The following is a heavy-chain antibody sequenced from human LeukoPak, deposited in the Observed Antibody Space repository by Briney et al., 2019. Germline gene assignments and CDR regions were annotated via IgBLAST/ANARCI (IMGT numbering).Heavy chain of an antibody. V-gene: IGHV3-9*01. D-gene: IGHD1-14*01. Sequence: GRSLRLSCAASGFTFDDYAMHWVRQAPGRGLEWVSGISWNSGSIGYADSVKGRFTISRDNAKNSLYLQMNSLRAEDTALYYCATGTVAGTFDYWAREPWSPSPQ. CDR2: ISWNSGSI. CDR1: GFTFDDYA. CDR3: ATGTVAGTFDY. J-gene: IGHJ4*02.